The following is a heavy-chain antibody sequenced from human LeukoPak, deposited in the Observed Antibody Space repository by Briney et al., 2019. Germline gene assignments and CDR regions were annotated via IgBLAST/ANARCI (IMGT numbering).Heavy chain of an antibody. V-gene: IGHV3-30*14. CDR1: GFTFSSYA. CDR3: ARDLVVPAATKPYYYYGMDV. J-gene: IGHJ6*02. D-gene: IGHD2-2*01. Sequence: GGSLRLSCAASGFTFSSYAMHWVRQAPGKGLEWVAVISYDGSNKYYADSVKGRFTISRDNSKNTLYLQMNSLRAEDTAVYYCARDLVVPAATKPYYYYGMDVWGQGTTVTVSS. CDR2: ISYDGSNK.